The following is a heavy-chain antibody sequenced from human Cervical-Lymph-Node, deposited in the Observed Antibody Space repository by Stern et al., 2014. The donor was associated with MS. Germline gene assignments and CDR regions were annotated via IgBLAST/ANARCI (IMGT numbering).Heavy chain of an antibody. CDR2: IYYSGST. CDR1: GGSISSYY. V-gene: IGHV4-59*01. Sequence: QLQLQESGPGLVKPSETLSLTCTVSGGSISSYYWSWIRQPPGKGLEWIGYIYYSGSTNYNPSLKSRVTISVDTSKNQFSLKLSSVTAADTAVYYCARVGSSAARTFDYWGQGTLVTVSS. J-gene: IGHJ4*02. D-gene: IGHD1/OR15-1a*01. CDR3: ARVGSSAARTFDY.